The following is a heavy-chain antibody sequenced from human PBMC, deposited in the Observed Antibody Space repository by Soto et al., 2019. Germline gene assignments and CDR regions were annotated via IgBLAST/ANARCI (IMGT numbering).Heavy chain of an antibody. V-gene: IGHV3-9*01. J-gene: IGHJ5*02. D-gene: IGHD1-1*01. CDR3: AKVSTTHTFGPLDP. CDR1: GFTFDDYG. Sequence: XLRLSCAASGFTFDDYGMHWVRQAPGKGLEWVSGISWNSGSIGYADSVKGRFITSRDNAKNSLYLQMNNLRPEDTAFYFCAKVSTTHTFGPLDPWGQGTLVTVYS. CDR2: ISWNSGSI.